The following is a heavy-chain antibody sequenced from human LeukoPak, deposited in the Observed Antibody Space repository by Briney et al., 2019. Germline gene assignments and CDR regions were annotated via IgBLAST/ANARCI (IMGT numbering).Heavy chain of an antibody. Sequence: PSVKASGKASGYTFSSYGSSWVRQALGQGLEWMEGIIPIFGTANYAQKFQGRVTITADESTSTAYMELSSLRSEDTAVYYCARGDYYDSSGSPPVHNWFDPWGQGTLVTVSS. CDR3: ARGDYYDSSGSPPVHNWFDP. CDR2: IIPIFGTA. CDR1: GYTFSSYG. V-gene: IGHV1-69*13. D-gene: IGHD3-22*01. J-gene: IGHJ5*02.